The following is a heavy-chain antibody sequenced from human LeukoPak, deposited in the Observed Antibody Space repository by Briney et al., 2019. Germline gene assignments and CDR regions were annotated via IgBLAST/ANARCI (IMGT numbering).Heavy chain of an antibody. CDR2: INHSGST. CDR1: GGSSRGYY. CDR3: ARGVSIYDSSGYRLYYVDY. J-gene: IGHJ4*02. D-gene: IGHD3-22*01. Sequence: SQTLSPTCALYGGSSRGYYSSWIRHPPGKGQEWIGEINHSGSTNYNPSLKSRVTISVDSSKNQSSLKLSSVTAADTAVYYCARGVSIYDSSGYRLYYVDYWGQGTLVTVSS. V-gene: IGHV4-34*01.